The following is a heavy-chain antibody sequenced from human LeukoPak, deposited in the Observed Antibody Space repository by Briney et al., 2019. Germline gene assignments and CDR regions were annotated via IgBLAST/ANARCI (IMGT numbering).Heavy chain of an antibody. J-gene: IGHJ6*04. V-gene: IGHV4-59*11. Sequence: PSETLSLTCTVSGGSISSHYWSWIRQPPGKGLEWIGHIYYSGSTNYNPSLKSRVTISVDTSKNQFSLKLSSVTAADTAVYYCARTRYDFWSGYWDVWGKGTTVTVSS. D-gene: IGHD3-3*01. CDR2: IYYSGST. CDR1: GGSISSHY. CDR3: ARTRYDFWSGYWDV.